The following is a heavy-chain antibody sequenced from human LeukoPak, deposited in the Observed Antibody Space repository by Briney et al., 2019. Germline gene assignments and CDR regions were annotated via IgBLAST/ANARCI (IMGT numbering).Heavy chain of an antibody. CDR1: GNSLSNLA. Sequence: GASVKVSCKVSGNSLSNLAMHWVRQAPGKGLEWMGGFDPEEGKTIYAQKLQGRVSMTEDTSTDTAYMELSSLRSEDTAVYYCASPPVPQAAAITPGYFYYYMDVWGKGTTVTVSS. J-gene: IGHJ6*03. D-gene: IGHD6-13*01. CDR3: ASPPVPQAAAITPGYFYYYMDV. V-gene: IGHV1-24*01. CDR2: FDPEEGKT.